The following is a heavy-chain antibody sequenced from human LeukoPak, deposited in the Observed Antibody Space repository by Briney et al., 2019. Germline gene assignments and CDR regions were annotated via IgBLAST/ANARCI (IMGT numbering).Heavy chain of an antibody. D-gene: IGHD2-2*01. CDR1: GYSIINGFY. Sequence: PSETLSLTCTVSGYSIINGFYWGWIRQPAGKRLEWIGTIIHRGTTFYNPSLKSRVPISVDTSKNQFSLKLNSVTAADTAVYYCARLPHCTGTTCYGGGYYSDYWGQGTLVTVSS. CDR3: ARLPHCTGTTCYGGGYYSDY. J-gene: IGHJ4*02. CDR2: IIHRGTT. V-gene: IGHV4-38-2*02.